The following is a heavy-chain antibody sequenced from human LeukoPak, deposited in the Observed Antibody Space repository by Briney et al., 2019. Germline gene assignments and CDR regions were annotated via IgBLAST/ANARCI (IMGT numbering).Heavy chain of an antibody. V-gene: IGHV4-61*02. D-gene: IGHD5-18*01. CDR3: ASVVDTAMVDY. Sequence: PSETLSLTCTVSGGSISSGSYYWSWIRQPAGEGLEWIGRIYTSGSTNYNPSLKSRVTVSVDTSKNQFSLRLSSVTAADTAVYYCASVVDTAMVDYWGQGTLVTVSS. CDR1: GGSISSGSYY. CDR2: IYTSGST. J-gene: IGHJ4*02.